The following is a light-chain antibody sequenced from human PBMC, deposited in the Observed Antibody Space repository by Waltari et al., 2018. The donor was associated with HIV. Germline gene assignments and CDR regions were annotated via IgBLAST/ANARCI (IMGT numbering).Light chain of an antibody. Sequence: QSALTHPRSVSASPGQSVTISCTVTSSDVGAYDFVSCSQLLTGEAPKLSIYDGTKRPSGGPDRFSGSKSANTASLTISGLQAEDEAEYYCCSYAGTYTLKFGGGTKLTV. J-gene: IGLJ2*01. V-gene: IGLV2-11*01. CDR1: SSDVGAYDF. CDR3: CSYAGTYTLK. CDR2: DGT.